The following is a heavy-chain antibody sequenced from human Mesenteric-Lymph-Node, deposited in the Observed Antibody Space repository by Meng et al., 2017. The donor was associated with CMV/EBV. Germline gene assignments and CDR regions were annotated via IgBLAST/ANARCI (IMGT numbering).Heavy chain of an antibody. D-gene: IGHD2-8*01. CDR1: GYSISSDYY. V-gene: IGHV4-38-2*02. CDR2: FYHSGST. CDR3: ASHGMVYAHLDY. Sequence: SETLSLTCTVFGYSISSDYYWGWIRQPPGKGLQWIGSFYHSGSTYYNPSLKSRITISVDTSKNQFSLKLSSVTAADTAVYYCASHGMVYAHLDYWGQGTLVTVSS. J-gene: IGHJ4*02.